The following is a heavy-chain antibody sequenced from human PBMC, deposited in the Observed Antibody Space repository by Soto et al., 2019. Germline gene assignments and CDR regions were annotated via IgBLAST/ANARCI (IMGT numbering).Heavy chain of an antibody. CDR3: GRDRFSDTSRT. CDR1: GCTFTNAA. CDR2: ILIGSGNT. J-gene: IGHJ5*02. D-gene: IGHD3-22*01. V-gene: IGHV1-58*01. Sequence: ASVTVSCKPSGCTFTNAAVQWVRHARGQRREWIGWILIGSGNTKQAQKLQERVSITRDMATSTANMGLSSLTSDDTAVYYWGRDRFSDTSRTWGQGXLVTVYS.